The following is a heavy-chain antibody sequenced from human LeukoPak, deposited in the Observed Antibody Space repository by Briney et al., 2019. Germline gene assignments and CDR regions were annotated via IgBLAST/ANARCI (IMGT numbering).Heavy chain of an antibody. CDR1: GGSISSGGYY. V-gene: IGHV4-30-2*01. CDR3: AIVPVIATEYYFDY. D-gene: IGHD2-21*01. Sequence: PSETLSLTCTVSGGSISSGGYYWSWIRQPPGKGLEWIGYIYHSGSTYYNPSLKSRVTISVDRSKNQFSLKLSSVTAADTAVYYCAIVPVIATEYYFDYWGQGTLVTVSS. CDR2: IYHSGST. J-gene: IGHJ4*02.